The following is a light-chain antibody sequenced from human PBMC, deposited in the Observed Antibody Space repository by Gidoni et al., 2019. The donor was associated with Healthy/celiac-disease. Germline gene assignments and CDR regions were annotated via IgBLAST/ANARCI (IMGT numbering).Light chain of an antibody. CDR3: CSYAGSYTYV. Sequence: QSALTQPRSVSWSPGQSVTIPCTGTSSDVGGYNYVSWYQQHPGKAPKLMIYDVSKRPSGVPDRFSGSKSGNTASLTISGLQAEDEADYYCCSYAGSYTYVFGTGTKVTVL. J-gene: IGLJ1*01. CDR2: DVS. V-gene: IGLV2-11*01. CDR1: SSDVGGYNY.